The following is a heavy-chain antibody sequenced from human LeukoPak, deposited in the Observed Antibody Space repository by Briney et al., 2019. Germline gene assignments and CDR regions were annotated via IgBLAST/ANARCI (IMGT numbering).Heavy chain of an antibody. Sequence: AGGSLRLSCAVSGLTTRNSWMSWVRQAPGKGPEWVANIDPDGTDLYYMDSVKGRFTVSRDNDKNSLYLQMHSLRVEDTATYYCVRGSSSFWGQGTLVTV. V-gene: IGHV3-7*04. CDR3: VRGSSSF. CDR2: IDPDGTDL. CDR1: GLTTRNSW. J-gene: IGHJ4*02. D-gene: IGHD2-2*01.